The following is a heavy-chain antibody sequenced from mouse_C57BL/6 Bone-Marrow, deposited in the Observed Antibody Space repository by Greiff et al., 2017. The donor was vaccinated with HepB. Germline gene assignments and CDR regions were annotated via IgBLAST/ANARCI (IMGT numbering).Heavy chain of an antibody. CDR2: INYDGSST. CDR3: ARGNWAGYFDV. D-gene: IGHD4-1*01. V-gene: IGHV5-16*01. J-gene: IGHJ1*03. Sequence: EVMLVESEGGLVQPGSSMKLSCTASGFTFSDYYMAWVRQVPEKGLEWVANINYDGSSTYYLDSLKSRFIISRDNAKNILYLQMSSLKSEDTATYYCARGNWAGYFDVWGTGTTVTVSS. CDR1: GFTFSDYY.